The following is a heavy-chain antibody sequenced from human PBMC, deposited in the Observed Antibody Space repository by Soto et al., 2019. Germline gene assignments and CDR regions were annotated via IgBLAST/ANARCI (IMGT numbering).Heavy chain of an antibody. D-gene: IGHD2-15*01. Sequence: EVQLVQSGVEVKKPGESLKISCKGSGDSFTTDWIGWVRQMPGKGLEWMGVIYPGDSRIRYSPPFQGQVTISADKSISTAYLQWSSLKASDTGMYYCATRKFYSTESSPWGQGTLVTVSS. V-gene: IGHV5-51*01. CDR2: IYPGDSRI. CDR3: ATRKFYSTESSP. CDR1: GDSFTTDW. J-gene: IGHJ5*02.